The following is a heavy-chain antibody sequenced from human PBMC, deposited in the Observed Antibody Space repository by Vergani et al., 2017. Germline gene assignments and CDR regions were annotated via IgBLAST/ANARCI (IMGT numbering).Heavy chain of an antibody. CDR1: GSFISSGFY. Sequence: QVQLQESGPGLVKPSETLSLTCAVSGSFISSGFYWGWIRQPPGKGLEWIASSYHSGSTYYNPSLKSRVSISKDTSKNQFSLKLSSVTAADTAVYYCARSDSNYVFFDYWGQGTLVTVSS. CDR3: ARSDSNYVFFDY. J-gene: IGHJ4*02. D-gene: IGHD4-11*01. V-gene: IGHV4-38-2*01. CDR2: SYHSGST.